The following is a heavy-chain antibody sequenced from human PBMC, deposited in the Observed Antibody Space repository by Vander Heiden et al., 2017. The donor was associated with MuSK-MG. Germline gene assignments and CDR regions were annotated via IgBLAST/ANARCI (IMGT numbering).Heavy chain of an antibody. J-gene: IGHJ3*02. CDR2: IYPGDSDT. CDR3: ARPGLQWPIQGAFDI. Sequence: EVHLVQSGAEVKRPGESLTIACKGSGYSVTSYWIGWVRQMPGNGLEWMGIIYPGDSDTRYSPSFQGQVTISADKSISTAYLEWSSLKASDTAMYYCARPGLQWPIQGAFDIWGQGTMVTVSS. V-gene: IGHV5-51*01. D-gene: IGHD6-19*01. CDR1: GYSVTSYW.